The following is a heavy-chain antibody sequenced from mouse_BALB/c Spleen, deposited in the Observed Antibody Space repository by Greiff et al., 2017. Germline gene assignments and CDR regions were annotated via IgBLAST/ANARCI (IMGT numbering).Heavy chain of an antibody. V-gene: IGHV3-6*02. CDR2: ISYDGSN. D-gene: IGHD4-1*01. J-gene: IGHJ2*01. CDR3: ARAGIYYFDY. Sequence: VQLKESGPGLVKPSQSLSLTCSVTGYSITSGYYWNWIRQFPGNKLEWMGYISYDGSNNYNPSLKNRISITRDTSKNQFFLKLNSVTTEDTATYYCARAGIYYFDYWGQGTTLTVSS. CDR1: GYSITSGYY.